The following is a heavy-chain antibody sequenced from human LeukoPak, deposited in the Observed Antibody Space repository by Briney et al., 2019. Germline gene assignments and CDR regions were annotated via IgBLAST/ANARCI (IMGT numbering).Heavy chain of an antibody. CDR3: ARAPYYDILTGYYDDWFDP. V-gene: IGHV1-69*13. D-gene: IGHD3-9*01. CDR2: IIPIFGTA. J-gene: IGHJ5*02. CDR1: GGTFSSYA. Sequence: GASVKASCKASGGTFSSYAISWVRQAPGQGLEWMGGIIPIFGTANYAQKFQGRVTITADESTSTAYMELSSLSSEDTAVYYCARAPYYDILTGYYDDWFDPWGQGTLVTVSS.